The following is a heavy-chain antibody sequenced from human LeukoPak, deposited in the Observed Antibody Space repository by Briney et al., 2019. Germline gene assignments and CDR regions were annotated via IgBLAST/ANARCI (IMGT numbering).Heavy chain of an antibody. V-gene: IGHV3-15*01. J-gene: IGHJ4*02. D-gene: IGHD3-22*01. Sequence: GGSLRLSCAASGFTFSNAWMSWVRQAPGKGLEWVGRIKSKTDGGTTDYAAPVKGRFTISRDDSKNTLYLQMNSLKTEDTAVYYCTTFPDFFYYDSSGYYQFDYWGQGTLVTVSS. CDR1: GFTFSNAW. CDR2: IKSKTDGGTT. CDR3: TTFPDFFYYDSSGYYQFDY.